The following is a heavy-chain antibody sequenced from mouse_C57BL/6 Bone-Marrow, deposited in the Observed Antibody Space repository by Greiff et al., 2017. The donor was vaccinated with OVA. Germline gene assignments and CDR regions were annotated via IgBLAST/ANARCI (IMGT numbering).Heavy chain of an antibody. CDR1: GFNIKDDY. V-gene: IGHV14-4*01. CDR2: IDPENGDT. Sequence: EVKLVESGAELVRPGASVKLSCTASGFNIKDDYMHWVKQRPEQGLEWIGWIDPENGDTEYASKFQGKATITADTSSNTAYLQLSSLTSEDTAVYYCTRGNDGYPYYYAMDYWGQGTSVTVSS. D-gene: IGHD2-3*01. J-gene: IGHJ4*01. CDR3: TRGNDGYPYYYAMDY.